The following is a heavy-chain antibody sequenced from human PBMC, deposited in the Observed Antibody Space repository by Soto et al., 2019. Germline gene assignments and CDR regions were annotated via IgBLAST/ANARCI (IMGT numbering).Heavy chain of an antibody. CDR2: IIPIFGTA. V-gene: IGHV1-69*13. CDR1: GGTFNSYA. J-gene: IGHJ6*02. D-gene: IGHD2-15*01. Sequence: SVKVSCKASGGTFNSYAISWVRQAPGQGLEWMGGIIPIFGTANYAQKFQGRVTITADESTSTAYMELSSLRSEDTAVYYYAGRPSRGSPDSWYPGMDVGGQGTTVTVSS. CDR3: AGRPSRGSPDSWYPGMDV.